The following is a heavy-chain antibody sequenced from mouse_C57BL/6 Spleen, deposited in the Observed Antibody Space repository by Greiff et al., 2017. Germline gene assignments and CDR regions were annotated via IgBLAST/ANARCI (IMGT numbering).Heavy chain of an antibody. J-gene: IGHJ3*01. CDR1: GFTFSDAW. Sequence: EVMLVESGGGLVQPGGSMKLSCAASGFTFSDAWMDWVRQSPEKGLEWVAEIRNKANNHATYYAESVKGRFTISRDDSKSSVYLQMNSLRAEDTGIYCCTRGLRPHFAYWGQGTLVTVSA. D-gene: IGHD3-2*02. V-gene: IGHV6-6*01. CDR3: TRGLRPHFAY. CDR2: IRNKANNHAT.